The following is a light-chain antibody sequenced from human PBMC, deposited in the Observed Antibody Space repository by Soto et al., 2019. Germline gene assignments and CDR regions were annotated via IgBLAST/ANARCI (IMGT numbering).Light chain of an antibody. Sequence: EIVLTQSPATLSVSPGEGATLSCRASESISTNLAWYQQKPGQAPRLLISGASSRATGIPDRFSGSGSGTDFTLTISRLEPEDFAVYYCQQYGSSPPITFGQGTRLEI. CDR1: ESISTN. CDR2: GAS. V-gene: IGKV3-20*01. CDR3: QQYGSSPPIT. J-gene: IGKJ5*01.